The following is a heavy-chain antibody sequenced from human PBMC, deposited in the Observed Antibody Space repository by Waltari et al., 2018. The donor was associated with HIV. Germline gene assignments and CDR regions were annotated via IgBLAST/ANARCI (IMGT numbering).Heavy chain of an antibody. CDR1: GGSIRIGGYY. Sequence: QVQLQESSPGLVKPSQTLSLTCTVSGGSIRIGGYYWSWIRQHPGKGLEWIGYIYYSGSTYYNPSLKSRVTISVDTSKNQFSLKLSSVTAADTAVYYCARGGVGATDYWGQGTLVTVSS. CDR2: IYYSGST. J-gene: IGHJ4*02. D-gene: IGHD1-26*01. V-gene: IGHV4-31*03. CDR3: ARGGVGATDY.